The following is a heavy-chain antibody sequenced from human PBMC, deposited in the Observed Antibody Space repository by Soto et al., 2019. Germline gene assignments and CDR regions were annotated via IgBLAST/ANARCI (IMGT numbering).Heavy chain of an antibody. J-gene: IGHJ6*02. Sequence: SQTLSLTCAISGDSVSSNSAAWNWIRQSPSRGLEWLGRTYYRSKWYNDYAVSVKSRITINPDTSKNQFSLQLNPVTPEDTAVYSCARGGGRSPYYYYGMDVWGQGTTVTVSS. CDR3: ARGGGRSPYYYYGMDV. V-gene: IGHV6-1*01. D-gene: IGHD3-16*01. CDR2: TYYRSKWYN. CDR1: GDSVSSNSAA.